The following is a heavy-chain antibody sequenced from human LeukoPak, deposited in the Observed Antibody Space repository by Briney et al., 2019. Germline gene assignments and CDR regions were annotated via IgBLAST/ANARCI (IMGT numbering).Heavy chain of an antibody. CDR2: INPNSGGT. J-gene: IGHJ3*02. CDR3: ARTTRHTSRWSDGLDI. D-gene: IGHD6-13*01. Sequence: ASVRVSCKASGYTLTGYYMHWVRQAPGQGLQWMGWINPNSGGTNFAQNFQGRVTMTSDTSINTAYMELTRLRYDDTAVYYCARTTRHTSRWSDGLDIWGQRTMVTVSS. CDR1: GYTLTGYY. V-gene: IGHV1-2*02.